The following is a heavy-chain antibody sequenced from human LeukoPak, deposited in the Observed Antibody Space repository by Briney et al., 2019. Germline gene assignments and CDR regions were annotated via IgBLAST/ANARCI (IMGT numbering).Heavy chain of an antibody. CDR1: GYDFTGYY. CDR2: INPSGGST. V-gene: IGHV1-46*01. D-gene: IGHD3-10*01. Sequence: ASVKVSCKASGYDFTGYYMHWVRQAPGQGLEWMGIINPSGGSTSYAQKFQGRVTMTRDTSTSTVYMELSSLRSEDTAVYYCARGARELLPYYYYGMDVWGQGTTVTVSS. J-gene: IGHJ6*02. CDR3: ARGARELLPYYYYGMDV.